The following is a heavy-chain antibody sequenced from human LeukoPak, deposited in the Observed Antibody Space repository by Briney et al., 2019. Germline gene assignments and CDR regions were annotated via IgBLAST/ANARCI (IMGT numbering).Heavy chain of an antibody. Sequence: PSETLSLTCTVSGGSISSSSYYWGWIRQPPGKGLEWIGSIYYIGSTYYNPPLKSRVTISVDTSKNQFSLKLSSVTAADTAMFYCARHDYSNSWLDPWGQGTLVTVSS. D-gene: IGHD4-11*01. CDR1: GGSISSSSYY. CDR2: IYYIGST. CDR3: ARHDYSNSWLDP. J-gene: IGHJ5*02. V-gene: IGHV4-39*01.